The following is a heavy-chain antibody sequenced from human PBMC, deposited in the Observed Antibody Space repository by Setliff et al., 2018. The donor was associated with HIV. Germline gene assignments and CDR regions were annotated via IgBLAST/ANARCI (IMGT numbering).Heavy chain of an antibody. CDR1: GFSFSAFS. Sequence: GGSLRLSCVASGFSFSAFSMNWVRQAPERGLEWVSAISDSGDNTNYADSVKGRFTISRDDSKNTLYLQMTSLRAEDTAVYYCAKSAFGGVSPFDYWGQGTLVTVSS. CDR3: AKSAFGGVSPFDY. CDR2: ISDSGDNT. D-gene: IGHD3-16*01. V-gene: IGHV3-23*01. J-gene: IGHJ4*02.